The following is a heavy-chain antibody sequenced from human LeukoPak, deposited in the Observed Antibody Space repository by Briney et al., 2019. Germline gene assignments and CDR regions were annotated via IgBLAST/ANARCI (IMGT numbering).Heavy chain of an antibody. CDR2: IIPIFGTA. CDR1: GGTFSSYA. V-gene: IGHV1-69*05. Sequence: ASVKVSCKASGGTFSSYAISWVRQAPGQGLEWMGRIIPIFGTANYAQKFQGRVTITTDESTSTAYMELSSLRSGDTAVYYCARPRQDDFWSGTLASWGQGTLVTVSS. CDR3: ARPRQDDFWSGTLAS. J-gene: IGHJ5*01. D-gene: IGHD3-3*01.